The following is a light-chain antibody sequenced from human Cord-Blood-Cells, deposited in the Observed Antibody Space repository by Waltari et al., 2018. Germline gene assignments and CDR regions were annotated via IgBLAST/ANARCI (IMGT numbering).Light chain of an antibody. CDR2: GAS. V-gene: IGKV3-20*01. CDR3: QQYGSSPRT. J-gene: IGKJ1*01. Sequence: ELVLTQSPGTLSLSPGERATLSCRASQSVSSSFLAWYQQKPGQAPSLLSYGASSRATGIPDRFRGSGSGTDFTLTISRLEPEDFAVYYCQQYGSSPRTFGQGTKVEIK. CDR1: QSVSSSF.